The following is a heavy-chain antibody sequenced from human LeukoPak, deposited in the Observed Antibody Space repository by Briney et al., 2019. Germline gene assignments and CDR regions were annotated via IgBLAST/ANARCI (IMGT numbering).Heavy chain of an antibody. J-gene: IGHJ5*02. D-gene: IGHD6-13*01. CDR2: IYTSGST. CDR3: ARGPYSSSWSNWFDP. Sequence: SETLSLTCTVSGGSISSGGYYWSWIRQPAGKGLEWIGRIYTSGSTNYNPSLKSRVTISVDTSKNQFSLKLSSVTAADTAVYYCARGPYSSSWSNWFDPWGQGTLVTVSS. CDR1: GGSISSGGYY. V-gene: IGHV4-61*02.